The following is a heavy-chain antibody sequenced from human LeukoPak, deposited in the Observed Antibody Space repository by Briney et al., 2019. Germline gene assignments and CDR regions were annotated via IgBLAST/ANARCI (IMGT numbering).Heavy chain of an antibody. D-gene: IGHD3-10*01. J-gene: IGHJ4*02. CDR1: GYPFSAHF. V-gene: IGHV7-4-1*02. CDR2: IDTTTGNP. Sequence: ASVRVSCKAPGYPFSAHFLNWVRQAPGQGLEWMGNIDTTTGNPRYAQDFTGRFVFSLDTSVSTAYLQITSLKADDTAAYYCVRGTPTPGMDYWGQGTQVTVSS. CDR3: VRGTPTPGMDY.